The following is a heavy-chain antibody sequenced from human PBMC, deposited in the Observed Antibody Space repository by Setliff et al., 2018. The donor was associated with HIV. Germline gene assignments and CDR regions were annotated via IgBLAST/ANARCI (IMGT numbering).Heavy chain of an antibody. CDR3: ASLFHDTSAPWLNYXXH. Sequence: PSETLSLTCTVXGGSISSGSYYWSWIRQPAGKGLEWIGLIYTSGRTNYNPSLKSRVKISVDPSKNPXXXXXSSVTAAXXPVXYCASLFHDTSAPWLNYXXHWGQGT. J-gene: IGHJ4*02. CDR2: IYTSGRT. CDR1: GGSISSGSYY. D-gene: IGHD3-22*01. V-gene: IGHV4-61*02.